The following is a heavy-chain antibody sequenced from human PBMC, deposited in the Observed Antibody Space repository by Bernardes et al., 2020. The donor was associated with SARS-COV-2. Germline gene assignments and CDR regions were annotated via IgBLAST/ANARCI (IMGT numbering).Heavy chain of an antibody. V-gene: IGHV1-18*04. J-gene: IGHJ4*02. CDR2: ISAYNGNT. CDR3: ARDRTDGSGSHFDY. CDR1: GYTFTSYV. D-gene: IGHD3-10*01. Sequence: SVKVSCKASGYTFTSYVISWVRQAPGQGLEWMGWISAYNGNTIYAQKLQGRVTMTTDTSTSTAYMELRSLRSDDTAVYYCARDRTDGSGSHFDYWGQGTLVTVSS.